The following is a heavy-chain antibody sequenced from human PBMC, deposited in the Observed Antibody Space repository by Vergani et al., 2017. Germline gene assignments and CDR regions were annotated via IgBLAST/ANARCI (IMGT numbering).Heavy chain of an antibody. CDR3: ARGSRGLYYYGSGSYYMAPQRGYYGMDV. CDR2: IDPSDSYT. D-gene: IGHD3-10*01. V-gene: IGHV5-10-1*03. CDR1: GYSFTSYW. Sequence: EVQLVQSGAEVKKPGESLRISCKGSGYSFTSYWISWVRQMPGKGLEWMGRIDPSDSYTNYSPSFQGHVTISADKSISTAYLQWSSLKASDTAMYYCARGSRGLYYYGSGSYYMAPQRGYYGMDVWGQGTTVTVSS. J-gene: IGHJ6*02.